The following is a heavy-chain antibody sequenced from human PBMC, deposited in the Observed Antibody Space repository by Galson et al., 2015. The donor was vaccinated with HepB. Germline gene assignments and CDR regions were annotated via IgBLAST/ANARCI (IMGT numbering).Heavy chain of an antibody. V-gene: IGHV1-18*04. D-gene: IGHD3-10*01. CDR2: ISVYNGNT. CDR1: GYTFTSYG. CDR3: ARVYGSGSLNWFDP. J-gene: IGHJ5*02. Sequence: SVKVSCKASGYTFTSYGISWVRQAPGQGLEWMGWISVYNGNTNYAQKLQGRVTMTTDTSTSTAYVELRSLRSDDTAVYYCARVYGSGSLNWFDPWGQGTLVTVSS.